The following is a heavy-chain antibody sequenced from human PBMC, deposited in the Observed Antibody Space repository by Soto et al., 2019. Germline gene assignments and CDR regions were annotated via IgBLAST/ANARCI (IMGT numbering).Heavy chain of an antibody. D-gene: IGHD3-22*01. V-gene: IGHV3-23*01. CDR2: ISGSGGST. CDR3: AKGTYYYDSSGYFYYFDY. Sequence: GGSLRLSCAASNFLFSNYAMSWVRQAPGKGLEWVSAISGSGGSTYYADSVKGRFTISRDNSKNTLYLQMNSLRAEDTAVYYCAKGTYYYDSSGYFYYFDYWGQGTLVTVSS. CDR1: NFLFSNYA. J-gene: IGHJ4*02.